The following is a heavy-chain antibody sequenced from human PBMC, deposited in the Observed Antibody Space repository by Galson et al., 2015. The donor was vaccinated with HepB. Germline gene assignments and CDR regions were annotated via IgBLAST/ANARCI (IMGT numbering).Heavy chain of an antibody. J-gene: IGHJ4*02. V-gene: IGHV1-18*01. D-gene: IGHD3-10*01. CDR3: ARGSGSGWLRPFDY. Sequence: SVKVSCKASGYTLTTYGTSWVRQAPGQGVEWMGWISGHNGDTKYAQKFQDRITMTTDTSTSTAYMELRSLRSEDTAVYYCARGSGSGWLRPFDYWGQGTLVTVSS. CDR1: GYTLTTYG. CDR2: ISGHNGDT.